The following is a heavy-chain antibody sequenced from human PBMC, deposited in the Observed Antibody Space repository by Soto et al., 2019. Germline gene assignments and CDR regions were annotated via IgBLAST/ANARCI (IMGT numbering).Heavy chain of an antibody. D-gene: IGHD3-10*01. CDR1: KFTFSTYA. J-gene: IGHJ4*02. V-gene: IGHV3-23*01. CDR3: ARGVTIVRGLIKNFFDS. Sequence: EVQLLESGGGLVQRGGSLRLSCAASKFTFSTYAMTWVRQAPGKGLEWVSDISGSGDNTYYADSVKGRFTISRDNSKSTLYLQMNSLRAEDTAVYYCARGVTIVRGLIKNFFDSWGQGTLVTVSS. CDR2: ISGSGDNT.